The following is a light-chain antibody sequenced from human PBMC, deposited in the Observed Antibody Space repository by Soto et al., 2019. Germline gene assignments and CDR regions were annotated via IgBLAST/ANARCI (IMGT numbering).Light chain of an antibody. CDR2: AVS. CDR3: QQLKSYPQST. V-gene: IGKV1-9*01. J-gene: IGKJ4*01. Sequence: IQLTQSPSFLSASVGDRVSITCRASQGISSYLSWYQQKPGKAPKLPIYAVSTLQSGVPSRFSGTESGTEFTLTISSLQPEDFATYYCQQLKSYPQSTFGGGTKVEIK. CDR1: QGISSY.